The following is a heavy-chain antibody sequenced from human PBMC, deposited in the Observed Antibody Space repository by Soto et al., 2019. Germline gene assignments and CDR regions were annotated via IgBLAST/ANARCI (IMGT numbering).Heavy chain of an antibody. CDR3: ARDGAGAYGLGGFDP. CDR2: IYHSGST. CDR1: GDSISRGGYY. Sequence: QVQLQESGPGLVKPSQTLSLTCTVSGDSISRGGYYWNWLRQHPRKGLEWIGYIYHSGSTISNPSLKSRVTXPXXXSXXRLSLELSNVTAADTAVYYCARDGAGAYGLGGFDPWGQGILVTVSS. V-gene: IGHV4-31*03. D-gene: IGHD2-21*01. J-gene: IGHJ5*02.